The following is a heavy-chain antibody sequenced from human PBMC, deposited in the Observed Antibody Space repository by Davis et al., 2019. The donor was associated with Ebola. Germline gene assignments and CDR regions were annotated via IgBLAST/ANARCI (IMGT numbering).Heavy chain of an antibody. CDR2: IYSGGST. D-gene: IGHD1-1*01. CDR1: GFTVSSHY. Sequence: GESLKISCAASGFTVSSHYMSWVRQDPGKGLEWVSVIYSGGSTYYADSVKGRFTISRDNSKNTLYLQMNSLRAEDTAVYYCARGAGTYYYGMDVWGQGTTVTVSS. V-gene: IGHV3-66*02. J-gene: IGHJ6*02. CDR3: ARGAGTYYYGMDV.